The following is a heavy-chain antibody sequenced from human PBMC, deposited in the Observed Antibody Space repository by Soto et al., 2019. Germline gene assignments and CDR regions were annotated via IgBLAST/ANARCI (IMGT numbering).Heavy chain of an antibody. V-gene: IGHV1-3*04. CDR1: GYTFTTYA. J-gene: IGHJ4*02. D-gene: IGHD3-16*01. CDR3: AISLRLGESFDY. Sequence: QVQLVQSGAEVKKPGASVQVSCKPSGYTFTTYAIHWVRQAPGQSLEWMAWIHTGNGNTKYSPRFQGRVTITRDTSASTAYMELSGLRSEDTAVYYCAISLRLGESFDYWGQGTQVTVSS. CDR2: IHTGNGNT.